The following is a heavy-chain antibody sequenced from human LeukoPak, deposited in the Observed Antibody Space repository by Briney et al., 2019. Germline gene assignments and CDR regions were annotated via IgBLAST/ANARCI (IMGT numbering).Heavy chain of an antibody. V-gene: IGHV3-7*04. CDR1: GFSFGTYW. D-gene: IGHD1-26*01. CDR3: ARDSGSYYVDY. CDR2: IKRDGIQI. Sequence: QPGGSLRLSCAASGFSFGTYWMTWVRQAPGKGLEWVANIKRDGIQIRYVDSVKGRFTISRDNAKNPLYLQTDSLKAEDTAVYYCARDSGSYYVDYWGQGTLVTVSS. J-gene: IGHJ4*02.